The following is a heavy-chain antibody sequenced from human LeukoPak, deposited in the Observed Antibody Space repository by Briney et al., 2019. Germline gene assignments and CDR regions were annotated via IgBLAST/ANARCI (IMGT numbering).Heavy chain of an antibody. Sequence: GGSLRLSCAASGFTFSSYAMSWVRQAPGKGLEWVSGISGSGAGTYYADSMKGRFTISRDNSKSTLYLQMNSLRAEDTAVYYCAKNRGSGSYRNFDSWGQGTLVTVSS. CDR3: AKNRGSGSYRNFDS. CDR2: ISGSGAGT. D-gene: IGHD3-10*01. V-gene: IGHV3-23*01. CDR1: GFTFSSYA. J-gene: IGHJ4*02.